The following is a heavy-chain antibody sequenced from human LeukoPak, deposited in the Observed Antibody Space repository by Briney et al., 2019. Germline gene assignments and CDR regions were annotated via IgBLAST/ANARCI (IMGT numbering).Heavy chain of an antibody. CDR2: IIPIFGTP. CDR1: GGTFNSYA. V-gene: IGHV1-69*13. D-gene: IGHD1-26*01. CDR3: ARDNKWELFALDY. Sequence: VASVKVSCKASGGTFNSYAISWVRQAPGQGLEWMGGIIPIFGTPKYAQKYQGRVTVTADESTSTAYMELSSLTSEDTAVYYCARDNKWELFALDYWGQGTLVTVSS. J-gene: IGHJ4*02.